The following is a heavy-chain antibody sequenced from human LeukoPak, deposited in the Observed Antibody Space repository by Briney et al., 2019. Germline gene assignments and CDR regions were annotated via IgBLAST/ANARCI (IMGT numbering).Heavy chain of an antibody. Sequence: SQTLSLTCTVSGGSISSGSYYWSWIRQPAGKGLEWIGRIYTSGSTNYNPSLKSRVTISVDTSKNQFSLKLSSVTAADTAVYYCARSDDILTGPYYFDYWGQGTLVTVSS. D-gene: IGHD3-9*01. CDR3: ARSDDILTGPYYFDY. CDR1: GGSISSGSYY. CDR2: IYTSGST. V-gene: IGHV4-61*02. J-gene: IGHJ4*02.